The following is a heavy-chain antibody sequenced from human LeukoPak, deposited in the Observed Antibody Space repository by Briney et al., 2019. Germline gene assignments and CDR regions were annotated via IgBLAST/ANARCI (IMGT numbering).Heavy chain of an antibody. CDR3: ARDWVLGLRLWELSPYDY. CDR1: GYTFTSYG. CDR2: ISAYNGNT. Sequence: ASVKVSCKASGYTFTSYGISWVRQAPGQGLEWMGWISAYNGNTNYAQTFKGRVTMTTDTSTSTAYMELRSLRSDDTAVYYCARDWVLGLRLWELSPYDYWGQGTLVTVSS. D-gene: IGHD3-16*02. V-gene: IGHV1-18*01. J-gene: IGHJ4*02.